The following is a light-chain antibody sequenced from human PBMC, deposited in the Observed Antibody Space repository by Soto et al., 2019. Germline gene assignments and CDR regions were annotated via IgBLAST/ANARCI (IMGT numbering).Light chain of an antibody. V-gene: IGKV3-20*01. CDR2: GES. CDR1: RSVSSRY. Sequence: EIVLTQSPGTLSLSPGERATLSCRASRSVSSRYLAWDKQKPGQAPRLLIYGESIRAPCIPDRFSGSGSGKHFTLTISRLEPEDFAVYHCHQYGYSPNTFGQGTNLEIK. J-gene: IGKJ2*01. CDR3: HQYGYSPNT.